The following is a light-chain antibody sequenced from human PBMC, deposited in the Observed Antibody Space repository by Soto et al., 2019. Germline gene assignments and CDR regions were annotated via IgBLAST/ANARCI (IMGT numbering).Light chain of an antibody. CDR3: QQYDSLPLT. Sequence: DIQMTQSPSSLSASVGDRVTITCQASQDTRNYLNWYQQRPGRAPKLLIYDGSNLEMGVPSRFSGSVSGTDFTFTISSLQAEDSATYYCQQYDSLPLTFGGGTKVEIK. V-gene: IGKV1-33*01. CDR1: QDTRNY. J-gene: IGKJ4*01. CDR2: DGS.